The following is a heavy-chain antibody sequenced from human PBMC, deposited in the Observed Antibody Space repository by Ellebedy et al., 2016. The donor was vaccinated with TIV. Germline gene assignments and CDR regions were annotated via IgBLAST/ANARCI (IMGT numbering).Heavy chain of an antibody. V-gene: IGHV3-7*01. J-gene: IGHJ4*02. CDR1: GFTFSNYW. CDR3: EREGGY. D-gene: IGHD3-16*01. CDR2: IKRDGSEK. Sequence: GESLKISCATSGFTFSNYWMSWFRQAPGMGLEWVASIKRDGSEKTYVDSVKGRFDISRDNAKNSLYLQMNSLRAEDTAVYYCEREGGYWGQGTLVTVST.